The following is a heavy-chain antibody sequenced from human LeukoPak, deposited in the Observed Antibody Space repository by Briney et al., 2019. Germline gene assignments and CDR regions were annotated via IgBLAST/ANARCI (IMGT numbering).Heavy chain of an antibody. CDR3: ARSVRGGYPYYFDY. V-gene: IGHV1-2*02. J-gene: IGHJ4*02. CDR2: INPNSGGT. Sequence: GASVKVSCKASGYTFTGYYMHWVRQAPGQGLEWMGWINPNSGGTNYAQKFQGRVTMTRDTSISTAYMELSRLRSDDTAVYYCARSVRGGYPYYFDYWGQGTLVTVSS. CDR1: GYTFTGYY. D-gene: IGHD5-12*01.